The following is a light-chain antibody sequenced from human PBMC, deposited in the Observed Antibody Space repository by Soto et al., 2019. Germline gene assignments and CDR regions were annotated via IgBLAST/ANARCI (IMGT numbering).Light chain of an antibody. J-gene: IGLJ3*02. CDR1: SSDVGGYNY. CDR2: EVT. CDR3: SSFTTTNTWV. V-gene: IGLV2-14*01. Sequence: QSVLTQPASVSGSPGQSITISCTGTSSDVGGYNYVSWYQQQPDKAPKLMIYEVTSRPSGVSDRFSGSNSGNTASLTISGLQADDEADYYCSSFTTTNTWVFGGGTKLTVL.